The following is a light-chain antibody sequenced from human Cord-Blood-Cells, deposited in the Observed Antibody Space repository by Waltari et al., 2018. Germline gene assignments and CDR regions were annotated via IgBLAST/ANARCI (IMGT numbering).Light chain of an antibody. CDR1: STNLRAGYD. J-gene: IGLJ1*01. CDR3: QSYDSSLSGYV. Sequence: QSVLTQPPSVSGAPGQRVPISCTGSSTNLRAGYDVHQYQQPSGTAPKPLLSGNNNRPSGVPDRFSSSKTGTSASLAITGLQAEDEADYYGQSYDSSLSGYVFETGTKVTVL. V-gene: IGLV1-40*01. CDR2: GNN.